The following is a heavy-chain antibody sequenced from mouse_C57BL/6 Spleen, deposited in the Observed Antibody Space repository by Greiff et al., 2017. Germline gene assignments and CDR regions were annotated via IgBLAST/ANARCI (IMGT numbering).Heavy chain of an antibody. CDR2: ISSGGSYT. Sequence: EVQLQESGGDLVKPGGSLKLSCAASGFTFSSYGMSWVRQTPDKRLEWVATISSGGSYTYYPDSVKGRFTISRDNAKNTLYLQMSSLKSEDTAMYYGARLTTVVASWFAYWGQGTLVTVSA. J-gene: IGHJ3*01. V-gene: IGHV5-6*01. CDR3: ARLTTVVASWFAY. CDR1: GFTFSSYG. D-gene: IGHD1-1*01.